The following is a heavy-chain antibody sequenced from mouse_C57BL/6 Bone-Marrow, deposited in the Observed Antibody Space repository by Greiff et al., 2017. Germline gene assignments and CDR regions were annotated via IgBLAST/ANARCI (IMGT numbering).Heavy chain of an antibody. Sequence: EVHLVESGGGLVQPGGSLKLSCAASGFTFSDYYMYLVRQTPEKRLEWVAYLSNGGGSTYYPATVQGRFTISRDNAKNTLYMQMSRLKSEDTAMYYCATGPYYFDYWGQGTTLTVSS. CDR3: ATGPYYFDY. CDR1: GFTFSDYY. V-gene: IGHV5-12*01. J-gene: IGHJ2*01. CDR2: LSNGGGST. D-gene: IGHD4-1*01.